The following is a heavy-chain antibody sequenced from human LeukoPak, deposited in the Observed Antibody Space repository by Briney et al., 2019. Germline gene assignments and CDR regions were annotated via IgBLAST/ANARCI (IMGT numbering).Heavy chain of an antibody. D-gene: IGHD5-24*01. CDR3: ARGSGDGYNFVY. J-gene: IGHJ4*02. CDR2: IYYSGNT. CDR1: GGSISSYY. Sequence: PSETLSLTCTVSGGSISSYYWSWIRQPPGKGLEWIGYIYYSGNTNYNPSLKSRVTISVDTSKNQFSLKLSSVTAADTAVYYCARGSGDGYNFVYWGQGTLVTVSS. V-gene: IGHV4-59*01.